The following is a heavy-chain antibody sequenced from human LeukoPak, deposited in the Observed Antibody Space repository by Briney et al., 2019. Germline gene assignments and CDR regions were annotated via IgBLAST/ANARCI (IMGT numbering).Heavy chain of an antibody. CDR1: GFTVSTKY. J-gene: IGHJ2*01. V-gene: IGHV3-53*01. CDR3: PRVADHFHWYLDL. CDR2: LYSGSDT. D-gene: IGHD3-3*02. Sequence: WGSLRLSCAASGFTVSTKYMNWVRQAPGKGLEWVSILYSGSDTYYANSVKGRFTISRDSSKNILFLQMNDLRAEDTPVYYCPRVADHFHWYLDLWGRGTLVTVSS.